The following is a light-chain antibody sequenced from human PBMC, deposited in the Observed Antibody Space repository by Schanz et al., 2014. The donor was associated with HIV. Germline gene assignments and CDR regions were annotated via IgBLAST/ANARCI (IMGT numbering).Light chain of an antibody. V-gene: IGKV3-11*01. J-gene: IGKJ5*01. CDR2: DAS. CDR3: QQRSNWPPIT. Sequence: EVVMTQSPATLSVSPGERATLSCRASQRVSSSLAWYQQKPGQAPRLLIYDASNRASGIPSRFSGSGSGTDFTLTISRLEPEDFAVYYCQQRSNWPPITFGQGTRLEIK. CDR1: QRVSSS.